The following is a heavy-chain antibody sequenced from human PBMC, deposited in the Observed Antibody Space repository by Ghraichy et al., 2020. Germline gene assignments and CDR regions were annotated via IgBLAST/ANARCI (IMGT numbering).Heavy chain of an antibody. Sequence: GGSLRLSCAASGFTFDDYAMHWVRQAPGKGLEWVSGISWNSGSIAYADSVKGRFTISRDNAKNSLYLQMNGLRAADMALYYCAKGMSYSVLRTHFDYWGQGTLVTVSS. D-gene: IGHD5/OR15-5a*01. CDR3: AKGMSYSVLRTHFDY. J-gene: IGHJ4*02. V-gene: IGHV3-9*03. CDR1: GFTFDDYA. CDR2: ISWNSGSI.